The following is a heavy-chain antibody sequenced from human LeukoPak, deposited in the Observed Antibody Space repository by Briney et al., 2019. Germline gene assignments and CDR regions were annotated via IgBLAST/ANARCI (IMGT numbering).Heavy chain of an antibody. V-gene: IGHV4-30-2*01. CDR3: ARETEYYDILTGYPPYYYFDY. CDR1: GGSISSGGYS. Sequence: SETLSLTCAVSGGSISSGGYSWSWIRQPPGKGLEWIGYIYHSGSTYYNPSLKSRVTISVDRSKNQFSLKLSSVTVADTAVYYCARETEYYDILTGYPPYYYFDYWGQGTLVTVSS. D-gene: IGHD3-9*01. J-gene: IGHJ4*02. CDR2: IYHSGST.